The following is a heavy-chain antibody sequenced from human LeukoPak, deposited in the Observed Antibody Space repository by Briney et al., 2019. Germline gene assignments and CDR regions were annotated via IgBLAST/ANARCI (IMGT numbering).Heavy chain of an antibody. D-gene: IGHD3-10*01. V-gene: IGHV3-30*02. J-gene: IGHJ4*02. CDR1: GFTLSSYG. Sequence: GGSLRLSCVASGFTLSSYGIHWVRLAPGKGLEWVAFIRYDGSDKYYADSVKGRFTISRDNSKNTLYLQMNSLRAEDTAVYYCANLPLVRGVILAVVYWGQGTLVTVSS. CDR3: ANLPLVRGVILAVVY. CDR2: IRYDGSDK.